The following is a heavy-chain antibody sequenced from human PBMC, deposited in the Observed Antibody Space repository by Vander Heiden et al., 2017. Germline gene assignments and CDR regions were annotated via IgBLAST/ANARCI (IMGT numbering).Heavy chain of an antibody. CDR3: AKDPPSRRQQLVLGY. Sequence: EVQLLESGGGLVQPGGSLRLSCAASGLTFGSLAMSWVRQAPGKGVGWVSAIRGSGGSTYSADSVKGRFTISRDNSKNTLYLQMNSLRAEDTAVYYCAKDPPSRRQQLVLGYWGQGTLVTVSS. J-gene: IGHJ4*02. CDR2: IRGSGGST. D-gene: IGHD6-13*01. V-gene: IGHV3-23*01. CDR1: GLTFGSLA.